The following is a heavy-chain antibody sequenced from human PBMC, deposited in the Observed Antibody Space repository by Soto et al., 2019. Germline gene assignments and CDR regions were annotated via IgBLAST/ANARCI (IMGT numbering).Heavy chain of an antibody. CDR1: GFTFSSYA. V-gene: IGHV3-64D*06. J-gene: IGHJ4*02. CDR3: VKILQYSYGLAH. D-gene: IGHD5-18*01. Sequence: EVQLVESGGGLVQPGGSLRLSCSASGFTFSSYAMHWVRQAPGKGLEYVSAINSNGGSTYYADSVKGRFTISRDNAKNTLYLQMSSLRAEDTAVYYCVKILQYSYGLAHWGQGTLVTVSS. CDR2: INSNGGST.